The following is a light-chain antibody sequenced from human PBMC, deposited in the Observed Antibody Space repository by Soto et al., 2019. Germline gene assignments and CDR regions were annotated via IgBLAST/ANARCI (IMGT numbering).Light chain of an antibody. CDR1: SSDVGFYNY. CDR3: SSYSTSSTPVV. V-gene: IGLV2-14*01. CDR2: EVS. J-gene: IGLJ2*01. Sequence: QSVLTQPASVSGSPGQSITISCTGTSSDVGFYNYVSWYQQHPGKAPQLMIYEVSNRPSGVSNRFSGSKSVNTASLTISGLQAEDEADYYCSSYSTSSTPVVFGGGTKLTVL.